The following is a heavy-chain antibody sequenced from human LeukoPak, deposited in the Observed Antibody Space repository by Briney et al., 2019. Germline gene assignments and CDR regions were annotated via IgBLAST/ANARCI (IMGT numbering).Heavy chain of an antibody. CDR1: GYTFTSYG. Sequence: ASVKVSCKASGYTFTSYGISWVRQAPGQGLEWMGWISAYNGNTNYAQKLQGRVTMTRNTSISTAYMELSSLRSEDTAVYYCARAPRDSYFDWSHYYYYYMDVWGKGTTVTISS. D-gene: IGHD3-9*01. CDR3: ARAPRDSYFDWSHYYYYYMDV. V-gene: IGHV1-18*01. CDR2: ISAYNGNT. J-gene: IGHJ6*03.